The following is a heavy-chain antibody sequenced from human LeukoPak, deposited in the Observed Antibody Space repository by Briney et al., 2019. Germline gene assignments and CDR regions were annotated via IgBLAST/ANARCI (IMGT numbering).Heavy chain of an antibody. J-gene: IGHJ4*02. CDR1: GFTFSSYT. V-gene: IGHV3-21*01. CDR2: ITSSSDYI. Sequence: GGSLRLSCAASGFTFSSYTMNWVRQAPGKGLEWVSSITSSSDYIYYADSVKGRFTISRDNAKNSLYLQMNSLRAEDTAVYYCAISRTGSNSGPPYYFDYWGQGTLVTVSS. CDR3: AISRTGSNSGPPYYFDY. D-gene: IGHD2-2*01.